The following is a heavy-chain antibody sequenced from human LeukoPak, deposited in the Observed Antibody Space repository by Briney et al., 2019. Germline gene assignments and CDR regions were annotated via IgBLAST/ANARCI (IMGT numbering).Heavy chain of an antibody. Sequence: PSETLSLTCAVYGGSFSGYYWSWIRQPPGKGLEWIGEINHSGSTNYNPSLKSRVTISVDTSKNQFSLKLSSVTAADTAVYYCARLELGNYYYYYMDVWGKGTTVTVSS. CDR3: ARLELGNYYYYYMDV. D-gene: IGHD3-10*01. CDR1: GGSFSGYY. CDR2: INHSGST. V-gene: IGHV4-34*01. J-gene: IGHJ6*03.